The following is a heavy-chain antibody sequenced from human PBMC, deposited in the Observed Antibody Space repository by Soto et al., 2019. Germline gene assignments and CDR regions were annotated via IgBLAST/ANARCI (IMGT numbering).Heavy chain of an antibody. CDR2: ISYDGSNK. J-gene: IGHJ6*02. CDR1: GFTFSSYA. V-gene: IGHV3-30-3*01. Sequence: GGSLRLSCAASGFTFSSYAMHWVGQAPGKGLEWVAVISYDGSNKYYADSVKGRFTISRDNSKNTLYLQMNSLRAEDTAVYYCAREARDTHYGMDVWGQGTTVTVSS. CDR3: AREARDTHYGMDV. D-gene: IGHD5-18*01.